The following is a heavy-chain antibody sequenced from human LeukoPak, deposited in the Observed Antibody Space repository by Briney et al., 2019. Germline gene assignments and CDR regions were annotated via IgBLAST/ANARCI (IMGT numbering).Heavy chain of an antibody. D-gene: IGHD5-24*01. CDR2: IYYSGST. CDR3: ARQGMALPPVY. CDR1: GGSISSNNYN. V-gene: IGHV4-39*01. J-gene: IGHJ4*02. Sequence: PSETLSLTCTVSGGSISSNNYNWGWIRQPPGKGLEWVGSIYYSGSTNYNPSLKSRVTISVDTSKNQFSLKLSSVTAADTAVYYCARQGMALPPVYWGQGTLVTVSS.